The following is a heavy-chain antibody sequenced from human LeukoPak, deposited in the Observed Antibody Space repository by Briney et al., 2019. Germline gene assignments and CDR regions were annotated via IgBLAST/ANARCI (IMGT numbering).Heavy chain of an antibody. CDR3: ARDGFGTGSN. Sequence: GGSLRLSCAASGLTFSNYWMDCVRQAPGTGLEWVANIKQDGSEKNSVDSVKGRFIISTDTAKNSLYLQMNTLRADDTAVYYCARDGFGTGSNWGQGTLVTVSS. J-gene: IGHJ4*02. CDR2: IKQDGSEK. CDR1: GLTFSNYW. D-gene: IGHD3-16*01. V-gene: IGHV3-7*03.